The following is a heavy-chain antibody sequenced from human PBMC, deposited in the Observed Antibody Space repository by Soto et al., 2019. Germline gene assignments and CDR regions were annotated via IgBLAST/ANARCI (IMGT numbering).Heavy chain of an antibody. V-gene: IGHV2-5*02. CDR3: AHRGWYSSSTPFFDY. Sequence: QITLKESGPTLVKPTQTLTLTCTFSGFSLSTSGVGVGWIRQPPGKALEWLALIYWDDDQRYSPSLKSRLTITKDTSKNQVVLTMTNMDPVDTATYYCAHRGWYSSSTPFFDYWGQGTLVTVSS. J-gene: IGHJ4*02. D-gene: IGHD6-13*01. CDR2: IYWDDDQ. CDR1: GFSLSTSGVG.